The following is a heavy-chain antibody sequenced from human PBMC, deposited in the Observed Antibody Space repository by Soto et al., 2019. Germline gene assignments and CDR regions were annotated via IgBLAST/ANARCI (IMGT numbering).Heavy chain of an antibody. CDR3: ASGLLGSYYYGMDV. CDR2: INAGNGNT. Sequence: QVQLVQSGAEVKKPGASVKVSCKASGYTFTSYAMHWVHQAPGQRLEWMGWINAGNGNTKYSQKFQGRVTITRDTSASTAYMELSSLRSEDTAVYYCASGLLGSYYYGMDVWGQGTTVTVSS. J-gene: IGHJ6*02. D-gene: IGHD7-27*01. CDR1: GYTFTSYA. V-gene: IGHV1-3*01.